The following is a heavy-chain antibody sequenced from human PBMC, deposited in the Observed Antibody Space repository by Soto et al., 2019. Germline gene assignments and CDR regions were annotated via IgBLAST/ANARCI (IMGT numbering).Heavy chain of an antibody. CDR3: ARSSRRWARNLFDY. CDR1: GYTFTNYD. J-gene: IGHJ4*02. D-gene: IGHD1-26*01. Sequence: QVQLVQSGAEVKKPGASVKVSCKASGYTFTNYDINWVRQATGQELEWMGWMNPNSGNTGYAQKFQGRVTMTRNTSISTAYMELSSLRSEDTAVYYCARSSRRWARNLFDYWGQGTLVTVSS. V-gene: IGHV1-8*01. CDR2: MNPNSGNT.